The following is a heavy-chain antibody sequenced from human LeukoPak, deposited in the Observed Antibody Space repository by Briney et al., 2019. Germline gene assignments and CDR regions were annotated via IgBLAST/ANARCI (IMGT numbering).Heavy chain of an antibody. CDR1: GTAVSGNY. CDR2: ISINTNT. Sequence: PGGSLTLSCAASGTAVSGNYMSWVRQTPGKGLEWVSFISINTNTFYADSVRGRFTISRDTSKNTLLLQMNSLRDEDSAIYYCAIAQTWDGLFESWGQGTLVTVSS. J-gene: IGHJ4*02. D-gene: IGHD1-26*01. CDR3: AIAQTWDGLFES. V-gene: IGHV3-53*01.